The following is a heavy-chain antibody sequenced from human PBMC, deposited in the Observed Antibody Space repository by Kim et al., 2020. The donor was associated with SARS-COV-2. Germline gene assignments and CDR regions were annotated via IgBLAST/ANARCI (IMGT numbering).Heavy chain of an antibody. Sequence: GGSLRLSCAASGFTFSSYSMNWVRQAPGKGLEWVSYISSSSSTIYYADSVKGRFTISRDNAKNSLYLQMNSLRDEDTAVYYCARDSEGYSSLYYYYGMDVWGQGTTGTVSS. D-gene: IGHD5-18*01. V-gene: IGHV3-48*02. CDR2: ISSSSSTI. CDR1: GFTFSSYS. J-gene: IGHJ6*02. CDR3: ARDSEGYSSLYYYYGMDV.